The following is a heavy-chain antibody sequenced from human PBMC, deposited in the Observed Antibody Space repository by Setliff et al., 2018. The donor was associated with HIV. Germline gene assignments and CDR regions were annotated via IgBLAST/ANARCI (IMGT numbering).Heavy chain of an antibody. J-gene: IGHJ3*02. Sequence: GGSLRLSCAASGFTFSSYGMHWVRQAPGKGLEYVSGINVNGDWTYYADSVKGRFTMSRDNFKNILYLQMDSLRAEDTAIYYCARDTAYFFDIWGQGTMVT. CDR1: GFTFSSYG. CDR2: INVNGDWT. CDR3: ARDTAYFFDI. D-gene: IGHD1-26*01. V-gene: IGHV3-64*02.